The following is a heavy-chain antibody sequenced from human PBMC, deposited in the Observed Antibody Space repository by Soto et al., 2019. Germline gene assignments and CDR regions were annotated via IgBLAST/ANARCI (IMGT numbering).Heavy chain of an antibody. J-gene: IGHJ4*02. D-gene: IGHD1-26*01. CDR1: GGSINSYY. Sequence: SETLSLTCTVSGGSINSYYWSWIRQPPGKGLEWIGYIYYSGSTNYDPSLKSRVTISVDTSKNQFSLKLSSVTAADTAVYYCARAPSGWALMGHEPREYYFEHWGQGTLVTVSS. CDR3: ARAPSGWALMGHEPREYYFEH. V-gene: IGHV4-59*01. CDR2: IYYSGST.